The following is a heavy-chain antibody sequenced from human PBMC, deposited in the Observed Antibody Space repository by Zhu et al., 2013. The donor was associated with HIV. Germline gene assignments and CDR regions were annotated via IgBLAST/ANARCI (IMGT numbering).Heavy chain of an antibody. CDR3: ARLKPIVVVVAATQSRWFDP. CDR2: INPNSGGT. Sequence: QVQLVQSGAEVKKPGASVKVSCKASGYTFTGYYIHWVRQAPGQGLEWMGWINPNSGGTNYVQKFQGRVTMTRDTSISTAYMELSRLRSDDTAVYYCARLKPIVVVVAATQSRWFDPWGQGTLVTVSS. CDR1: GYTFTGYY. D-gene: IGHD2-15*01. V-gene: IGHV1-2*02. J-gene: IGHJ5*02.